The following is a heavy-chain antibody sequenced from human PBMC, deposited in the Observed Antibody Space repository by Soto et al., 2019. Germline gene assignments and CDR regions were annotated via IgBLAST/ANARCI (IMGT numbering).Heavy chain of an antibody. CDR3: AKEMYSSGFFDY. Sequence: GGSLRLSCAASGFTFSSYAMSWVRQAPGKGLEWVSAISGSAGRTYYADSVRGRFTISRDNSRNTLYLQMNSLRAEDTALYYCAKEMYSSGFFDYWGQGTLVTVSS. J-gene: IGHJ4*02. CDR2: ISGSAGRT. D-gene: IGHD6-19*01. CDR1: GFTFSSYA. V-gene: IGHV3-23*01.